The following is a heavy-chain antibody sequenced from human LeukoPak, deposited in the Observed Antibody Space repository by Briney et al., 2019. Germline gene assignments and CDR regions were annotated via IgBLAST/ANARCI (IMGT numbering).Heavy chain of an antibody. CDR2: IYSGGST. CDR3: ARGDWGELFGAFDI. CDR1: GFTVSSNY. V-gene: IGHV3-66*01. J-gene: IGHJ3*02. D-gene: IGHD3/OR15-3a*01. Sequence: GGSLRLSCAASGFTVSSNYMSWVRQAPGKGLEWVSVIYSGGSTYYADSVKGRFTISRDNSKNTLYLQMNSLRAEDTAVYYCARGDWGELFGAFDIWGQGTMATVSS.